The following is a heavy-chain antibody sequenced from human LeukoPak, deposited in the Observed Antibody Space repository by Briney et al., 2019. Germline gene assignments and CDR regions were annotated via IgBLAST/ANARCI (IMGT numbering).Heavy chain of an antibody. CDR3: ARDVFYYYYYMDV. CDR2: IKQDGSEN. V-gene: IGHV3-7*01. CDR1: GFNFGGYW. Sequence: PGGSLRLSCAASGFNFGGYWMSWVRQAPGKGLEWVADIKQDGSENRYVDSVKGRFIISRDNAKNLLHLEMSSLRAEDTAVYYCARDVFYYYYYMDVWGKGTTVIVSS. J-gene: IGHJ6*03.